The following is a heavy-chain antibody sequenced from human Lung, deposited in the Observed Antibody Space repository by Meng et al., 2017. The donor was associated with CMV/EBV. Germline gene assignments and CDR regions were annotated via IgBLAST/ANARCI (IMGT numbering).Heavy chain of an antibody. CDR2: INHSGST. V-gene: IGHV4-34*01. J-gene: IGHJ4*02. CDR3: ARDVRERWELLGGSDY. Sequence: QVQLQQWGAGLLKPSETLSLTCAVYGGSFSGYYWSWIRQPPGKGLEWIGEINHSGSTKYNPDLKSRVTISVDTSKNQFSLKLSSVTAADTAVYYCARDVRERWELLGGSDYWGQGTLVTVSS. D-gene: IGHD1-26*01. CDR1: GGSFSGYY.